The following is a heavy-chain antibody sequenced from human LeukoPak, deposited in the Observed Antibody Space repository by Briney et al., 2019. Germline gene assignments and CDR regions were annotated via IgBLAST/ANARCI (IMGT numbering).Heavy chain of an antibody. D-gene: IGHD1-26*01. CDR3: ARPWGRLGATFFDH. Sequence: PGGSLRLSCAASGFTFSSYWMSWVRQAPGKGLEWVANIKQDGSEKYYVDSVKGRFTISRDNAKNSLYLQMNSLRAEDTAVYYCARPWGRLGATFFDHWGQGTLVTVSS. CDR2: IKQDGSEK. J-gene: IGHJ4*02. V-gene: IGHV3-7*03. CDR1: GFTFSSYW.